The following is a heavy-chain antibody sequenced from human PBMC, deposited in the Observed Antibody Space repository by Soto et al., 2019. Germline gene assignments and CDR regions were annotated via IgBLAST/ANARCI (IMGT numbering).Heavy chain of an antibody. CDR1: GGTFSSYA. V-gene: IGHV1-69*06. D-gene: IGHD4-4*01. J-gene: IGHJ4*02. CDR3: ARGARSNFIDY. Sequence: ASVKVSCKASGGTFSSYAISCVRQAPGQGLEWMGGIIPIFGTANYAQKFQGRVTITADKSTSTAYMELSSLRSEDTAVYYCARGARSNFIDYWGQGTLVTVSS. CDR2: IIPIFGTA.